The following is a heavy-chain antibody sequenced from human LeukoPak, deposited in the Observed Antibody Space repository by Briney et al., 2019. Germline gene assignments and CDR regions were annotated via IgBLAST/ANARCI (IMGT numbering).Heavy chain of an antibody. CDR3: ARDGRAPISLDS. V-gene: IGHV3-74*01. CDR2: ITEDGSGK. Sequence: GGSLRLSCAASGFTASGYWMHWVRQHPARGLMWLSYITEDGSGKSYEDSVRGRFTISRDNAKNTVHLQMNSLRVDDTAVYYCARDGRAPISLDSWAQGTPVPVPS. J-gene: IGHJ4*02. D-gene: IGHD2/OR15-2a*01. CDR1: GFTASGYW.